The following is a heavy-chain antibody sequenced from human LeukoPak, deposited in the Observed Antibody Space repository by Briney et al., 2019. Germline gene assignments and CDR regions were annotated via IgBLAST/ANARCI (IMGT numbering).Heavy chain of an antibody. V-gene: IGHV4-59*01. D-gene: IGHD5-12*01. Sequence: PSETLSLTCAVSGGPLTSYYWSWIRQPPGKGLEWIGFIYYRGSTNYNPSLESRVTISVDTSKNRFSLMLSSVTAADTAVYYCARDRYSGYDGFGAFDIWGQGTMVTVSS. CDR2: IYYRGST. CDR1: GGPLTSYY. CDR3: ARDRYSGYDGFGAFDI. J-gene: IGHJ3*02.